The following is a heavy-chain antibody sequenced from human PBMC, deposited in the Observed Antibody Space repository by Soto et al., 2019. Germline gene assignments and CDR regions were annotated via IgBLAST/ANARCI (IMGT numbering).Heavy chain of an antibody. Sequence: EVQLVESGGVVVQPGGSLRLSCAASGFSFDDYTMHWVRQAPGKGLEWVSLITWDGYTYYIDAVKGRFTISRDNSKNSLYLQMNSLRTEDTALYYCAKDMAYGGNSGPFDSWGQGTLVTVSS. J-gene: IGHJ4*02. D-gene: IGHD4-17*01. CDR2: ITWDGYT. CDR1: GFSFDDYT. V-gene: IGHV3-43*01. CDR3: AKDMAYGGNSGPFDS.